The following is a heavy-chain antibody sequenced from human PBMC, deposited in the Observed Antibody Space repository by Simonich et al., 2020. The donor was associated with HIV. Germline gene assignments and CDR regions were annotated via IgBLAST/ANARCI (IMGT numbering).Heavy chain of an antibody. CDR3: ARRDRELILYFDY. J-gene: IGHJ4*02. D-gene: IGHD3-3*01. V-gene: IGHV4-34*01. CDR1: GGSFSGYY. CDR2: INNSGIT. Sequence: QVQLQQWGAGLLKPSETLSLTCAVYGGSFSGYYWSWIRQPPGKGLEWIGEINNSGITHYKSSLNSRATISVDKSKNQFSLKLSSVTAADTAIYYCARRDRELILYFDYWGQGNLVTVSS.